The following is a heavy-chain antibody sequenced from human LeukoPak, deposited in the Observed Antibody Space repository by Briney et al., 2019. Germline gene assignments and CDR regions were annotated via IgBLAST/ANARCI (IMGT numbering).Heavy chain of an antibody. CDR1: GYTFTSYA. CDR2: VSAYNGVT. Sequence: ASVKVSCKASGYTFTSYAISWVRQAPGQGLEWMGWVSAYNGVTNYAQKFQGRVTMTRDTSISTAYMELSSLRSEDTAVYYCARVDDDLTNNGDYWGQGTLVTVSS. J-gene: IGHJ4*02. D-gene: IGHD3-9*01. V-gene: IGHV1-18*01. CDR3: ARVDDDLTNNGDY.